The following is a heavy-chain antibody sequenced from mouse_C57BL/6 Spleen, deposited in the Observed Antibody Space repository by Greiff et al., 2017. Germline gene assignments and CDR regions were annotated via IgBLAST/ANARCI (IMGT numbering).Heavy chain of an antibody. Sequence: EVQLQQSGPGMVKPSQSLSLTCTVTGYSITSGYDWHWIRHFPGNKLEWMGYISYSGSTNYNPSLKSRISITHDTSKNHFFLKLNSVTTEDTATYYCARGGFITTVVDYYAMDYWGQGTSVTVSS. V-gene: IGHV3-1*01. J-gene: IGHJ4*01. D-gene: IGHD1-1*01. CDR2: ISYSGST. CDR1: GYSITSGYD. CDR3: ARGGFITTVVDYYAMDY.